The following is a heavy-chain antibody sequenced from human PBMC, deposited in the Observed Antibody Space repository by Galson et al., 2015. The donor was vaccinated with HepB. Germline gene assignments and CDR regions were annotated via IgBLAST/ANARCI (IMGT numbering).Heavy chain of an antibody. J-gene: IGHJ4*02. CDR1: GFTFNSYA. D-gene: IGHD3-22*01. CDR2: ISFSGGDT. Sequence: SLRLSCAASGFTFNSYAMNWVRQAPGKGLEWVSGISFSGGDTFYADSVKGRFTISRDNSKNTLYLQMYSLRAEDTAIYYCAKPLSSGSIGGFDYWGQGTLVTVSS. CDR3: AKPLSSGSIGGFDY. V-gene: IGHV3-23*01.